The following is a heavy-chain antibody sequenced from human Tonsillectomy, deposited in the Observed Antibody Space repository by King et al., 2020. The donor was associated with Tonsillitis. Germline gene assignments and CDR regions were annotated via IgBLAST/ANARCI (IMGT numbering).Heavy chain of an antibody. CDR3: ASQFCTTTSCHVDY. CDR2: INPKTGVT. CDR1: GYTFIDYY. D-gene: IGHD2-2*01. Sequence: VQLVESGAEVRKPGASVKVSCTVSGYTFIDYYIHWVRQAPGQGLEWMGWINPKTGVTNSAQRFQGRVTLTRDSSISPAYMQLTSLRSDDTALYSCASQFCTTTSCHVDYWGQGTLVTVSS. J-gene: IGHJ4*02. V-gene: IGHV1-2*02.